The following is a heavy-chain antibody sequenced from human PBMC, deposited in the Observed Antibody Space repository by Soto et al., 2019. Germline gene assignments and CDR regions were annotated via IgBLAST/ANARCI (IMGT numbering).Heavy chain of an antibody. D-gene: IGHD5-12*01. CDR1: GFTVSSNY. J-gene: IGHJ4*02. Sequence: EVQLVESGGGLVQPGGSLRLSCAASGFTVSSNYMSWVRQAPGKGLEWVSVIYSGGSTYYADSVKGRFTISRDNSKNTLYLQMNSLRAEDTAVYYCARFVSGYAEYYFDYWGQGTLVTVSS. CDR3: ARFVSGYAEYYFDY. V-gene: IGHV3-66*01. CDR2: IYSGGST.